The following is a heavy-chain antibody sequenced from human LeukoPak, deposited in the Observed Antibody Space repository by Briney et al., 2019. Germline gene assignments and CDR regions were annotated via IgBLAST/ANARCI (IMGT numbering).Heavy chain of an antibody. Sequence: GGSLRLSCAASGFTFSSYATSWVRQAPGKGLEWVSAISGSGGSTYYADSVKGRFTISRDNSKNTLYLQMNSLRAEDTAVYYCSLGPQRYCSGGYCYGDYWGQGTLVTVSS. CDR3: SLGPQRYCSGGYCYGDY. V-gene: IGHV3-23*01. D-gene: IGHD2-15*01. CDR1: GFTFSSYA. CDR2: ISGSGGST. J-gene: IGHJ4*02.